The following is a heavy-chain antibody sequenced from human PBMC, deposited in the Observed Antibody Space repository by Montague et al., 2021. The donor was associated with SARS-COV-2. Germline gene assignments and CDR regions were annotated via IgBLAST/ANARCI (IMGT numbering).Heavy chain of an antibody. CDR2: IKQGGST. CDR1: GGSFGDDH. D-gene: IGHD3-22*01. Sequence: SKTLSLTCGVYGGSFGDDHWSWIRQPPGKGLEWIGDIKQGGSTNYNPSXXSRVTISVDTSRNQFSLKLTSVTAADTAVYFCARGHLSVSMIVVVFTPASYYFDYWGQGALVTVSS. J-gene: IGHJ4*02. CDR3: ARGHLSVSMIVVVFTPASYYFDY. V-gene: IGHV4-34*01.